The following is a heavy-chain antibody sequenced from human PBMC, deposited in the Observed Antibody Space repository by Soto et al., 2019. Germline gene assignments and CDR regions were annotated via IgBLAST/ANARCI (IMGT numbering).Heavy chain of an antibody. D-gene: IGHD1-26*01. J-gene: IGHJ4*02. V-gene: IGHV3-30-3*01. CDR2: ISYDGSNK. CDR1: GFTFSSYA. Sequence: GGSLRLSCAASGFTFSSYAMHWVRQAPGKGLEWVAVISYDGSNKYYADSVKGRFTISRDNSKNTLYLQMNSLRAEDTAVYYCARDSIVGATKDDYFEDWGQGTRVTVSS. CDR3: ARDSIVGATKDDYFED.